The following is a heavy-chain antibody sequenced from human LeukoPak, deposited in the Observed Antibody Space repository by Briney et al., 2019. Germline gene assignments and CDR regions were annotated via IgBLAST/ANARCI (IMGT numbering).Heavy chain of an antibody. V-gene: IGHV3-23*01. CDR2: ISASGDRT. CDR1: GFIFSSYV. Sequence: GGSLRLSCEASGFIFSSYVMSWVRQAPGKGLEWVSGISASGDRTYYADSVKGRFTISRDNSKNTLYLQMSSLRAEDTAVYYCARDLPKITIFGALQHWGQGTLVTVSS. CDR3: ARDLPKITIFGALQH. D-gene: IGHD3-3*01. J-gene: IGHJ1*01.